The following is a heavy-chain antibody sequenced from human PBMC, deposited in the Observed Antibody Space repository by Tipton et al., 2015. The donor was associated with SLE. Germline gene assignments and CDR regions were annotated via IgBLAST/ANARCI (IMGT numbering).Heavy chain of an antibody. V-gene: IGHV3-7*01. CDR1: GFTFDDYG. CDR2: IKQDGSEK. Sequence: SLRLSCAASGFTFDDYGMSWVRQAPGKGLEWVANIKQDGSEKFYVDSVEGRFTISRDNAKNSLYLQINRLRAEDTAVYYCAREGYSSGWYFDYWGQGTLVTVSS. J-gene: IGHJ4*02. CDR3: AREGYSSGWYFDY. D-gene: IGHD6-19*01.